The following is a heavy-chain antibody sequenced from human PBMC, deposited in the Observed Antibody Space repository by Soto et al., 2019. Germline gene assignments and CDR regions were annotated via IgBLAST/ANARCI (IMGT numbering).Heavy chain of an antibody. CDR3: AKGPHSSGWHYFDY. CDR2: VSGSGGNT. D-gene: IGHD6-19*01. CDR1: VFTFISYA. V-gene: IGHV3-23*01. J-gene: IGHJ4*02. Sequence: GWSLRLSCASSVFTFISYAMRWVRQAPGKGLKWVSTVSGSGGNTYYADSVKGRFTISRDNSENTLYLEMISLRAEDMAIYYCAKGPHSSGWHYFDYWGQGTLVTVSS.